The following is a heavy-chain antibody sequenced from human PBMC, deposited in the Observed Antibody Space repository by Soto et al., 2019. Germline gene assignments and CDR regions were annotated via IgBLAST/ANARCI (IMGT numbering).Heavy chain of an antibody. V-gene: IGHV3-30*18. J-gene: IGHJ4*02. CDR1: GFTFSSYG. Sequence: GGSLRLSCAASGFTFSSYGMPWVRQAPGKGLEWVAVISYDGSNKYYADSVKGRFTISRDNSKNTLYLQMNSLRAEDTAVYYCAKEERRWEPWRYGSGGKIDYWGQGTLVTVSS. D-gene: IGHD3-10*01. CDR3: AKEERRWEPWRYGSGGKIDY. CDR2: ISYDGSNK.